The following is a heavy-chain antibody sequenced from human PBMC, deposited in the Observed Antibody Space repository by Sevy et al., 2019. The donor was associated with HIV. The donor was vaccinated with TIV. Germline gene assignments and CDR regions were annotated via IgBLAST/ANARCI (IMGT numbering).Heavy chain of an antibody. D-gene: IGHD2-2*01. J-gene: IGHJ6*02. CDR2: INSDGSMT. Sequence: GGSLRLSCVASGLIFSKYWMYWVRQVPGKGLVWVSRINSDGSMTSYADSVKGRFTISRDNAKNSLYLQMNSLRAEDAAVYYCARDNATVSRRGLRYYYYGTDVWGQGTTVTVSS. V-gene: IGHV3-74*01. CDR1: GLIFSKYW. CDR3: ARDNATVSRRGLRYYYYGTDV.